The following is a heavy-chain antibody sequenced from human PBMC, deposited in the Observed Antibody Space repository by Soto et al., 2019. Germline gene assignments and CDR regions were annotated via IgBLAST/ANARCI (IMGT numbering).Heavy chain of an antibody. CDR1: GGTVSSYA. Sequence: QVHLVQSGAEVKKAGSSVKVSCKASGGTVSSYAITWVRQAPGKGLEWMGVFIPIFVSAHYAQKFQGRVTITADESTSIAYMELSGLRSQDTAIYYCARDLSSDSTGFRGYDLCGQGTLVTVSS. V-gene: IGHV1-69*01. D-gene: IGHD3-22*01. CDR2: FIPIFVSA. CDR3: ARDLSSDSTGFRGYDL. J-gene: IGHJ4*02.